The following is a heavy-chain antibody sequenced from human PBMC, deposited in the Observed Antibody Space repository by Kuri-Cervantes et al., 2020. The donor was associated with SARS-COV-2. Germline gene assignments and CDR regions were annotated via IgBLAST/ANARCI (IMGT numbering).Heavy chain of an antibody. CDR2: ISYDGSNK. CDR1: GFTFSSYA. Sequence: GGSLRLSCAASGFTFSSYAMSWVRQAPGKGLEWVAVISYDGSNKYFAESVKGRFTISRDNSKNTLYLQMSSLRAEDTAVYYCARYGAVERDYYYYYGMDVWGQGTTVTVSS. V-gene: IGHV3-30-3*01. D-gene: IGHD1-1*01. J-gene: IGHJ6*02. CDR3: ARYGAVERDYYYYYGMDV.